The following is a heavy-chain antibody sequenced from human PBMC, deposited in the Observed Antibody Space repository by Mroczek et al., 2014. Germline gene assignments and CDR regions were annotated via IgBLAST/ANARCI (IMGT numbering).Heavy chain of an antibody. Sequence: QVQLVESGAEVKKPGASVKVSCKASGYTFTSYDINWVRQATGQGLEWMGWMNPNNGNTGYAQKFQGRVTMTRNTSISTAYMELSSLSPPRGNYDYVWGVIVGVPLDYWGQGTLVTVSS. CDR1: GYTFTSYD. CDR2: MNPNNGNT. D-gene: IGHD3-16*02. V-gene: IGHV1-8*01. CDR3: WGVIVGVPLDY. J-gene: IGHJ4*02.